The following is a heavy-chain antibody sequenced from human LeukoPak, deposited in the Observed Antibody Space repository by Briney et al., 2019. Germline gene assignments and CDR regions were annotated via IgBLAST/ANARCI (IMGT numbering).Heavy chain of an antibody. D-gene: IGHD3-9*01. CDR1: GFTFSDYY. CDR2: ISSSGSTI. Sequence: PGGSLTLSCAASGFTFSDYYMSWIRQAPGKGLEGVSYISSSGSTIYYADSVKGRFTISRDNSKNTLYLQMISLRAEDTAVYYCARGLYDILTGPYAFDIWGQGTMVTVSS. J-gene: IGHJ3*02. V-gene: IGHV3-11*01. CDR3: ARGLYDILTGPYAFDI.